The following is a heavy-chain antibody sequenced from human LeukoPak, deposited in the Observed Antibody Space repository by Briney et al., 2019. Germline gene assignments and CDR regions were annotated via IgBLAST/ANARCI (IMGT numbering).Heavy chain of an antibody. J-gene: IGHJ5*02. CDR2: INLGGST. CDR1: GGSFSGYY. V-gene: IGHV4-34*01. D-gene: IGHD1-26*01. CDR3: ARASKVSYRWFDP. Sequence: PSETLSLTCVVYGGSFSGYYWSWIRQSPGKGLEWIGEINLGGSTEYNPSLKSRVTMSIDTSKNQFSLKLSSVTAADTAVYYCARASKVSYRWFDPWGQGTLVTVSS.